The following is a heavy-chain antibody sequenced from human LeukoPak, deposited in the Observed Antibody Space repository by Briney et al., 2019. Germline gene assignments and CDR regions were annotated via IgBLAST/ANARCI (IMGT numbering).Heavy chain of an antibody. V-gene: IGHV3-11*06. CDR3: ARELRYYGSGSYYY. Sequence: GGSLRLSCAASGFTFSDHYMSWIRQAPGKGLEWVSYISSSSSYTNYADSVKGRFTISRDNAKNSLYLQMNSLRAEDTAVYYCARELRYYGSGSYYYWGQGTLVTVSS. D-gene: IGHD3-10*01. CDR2: ISSSSSYT. CDR1: GFTFSDHY. J-gene: IGHJ4*02.